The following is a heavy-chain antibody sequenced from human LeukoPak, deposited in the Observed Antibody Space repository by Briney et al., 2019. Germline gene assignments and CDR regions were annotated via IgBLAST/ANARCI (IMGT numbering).Heavy chain of an antibody. V-gene: IGHV3-21*01. Sequence: GGSLTLSCAASGFIFSYYSLNWVRQAPGKGLEWVSSINTNSNYMSYADSVKGRFTISRDNAKNSLYLQMTSLRAEDTAVYYCARSEFDAFDMWGKGTLVTVSS. D-gene: IGHD3-10*01. CDR2: INTNSNYM. J-gene: IGHJ3*02. CDR3: ARSEFDAFDM. CDR1: GFIFSYYS.